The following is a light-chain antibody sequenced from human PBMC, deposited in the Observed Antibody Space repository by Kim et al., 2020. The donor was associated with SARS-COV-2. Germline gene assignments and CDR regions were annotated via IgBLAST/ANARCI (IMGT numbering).Light chain of an antibody. V-gene: IGKV1-9*01. CDR2: AAS. CDR3: QQLNFYPRT. Sequence: QLTQSPSSLSASVGDTVNITCRASQDISDYVAWYQQKPGTAPNLLIFAASTLRRGVPARFSGRRSVTDFTLTISGLQPEDFATYYCQQLNFYPRTFGPGTQVDIK. CDR1: QDISDY. J-gene: IGKJ3*01.